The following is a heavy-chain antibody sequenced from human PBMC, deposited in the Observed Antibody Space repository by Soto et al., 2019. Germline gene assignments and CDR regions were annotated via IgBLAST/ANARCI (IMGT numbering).Heavy chain of an antibody. CDR3: AKVGFGNGRAFYYYYGMDV. V-gene: IGHV3-23*01. CDR1: GFTFSSYA. CDR2: ISGSGGST. Sequence: GGSLRLSCAASGFTFSSYAMSWVRQAPGKGLEWVSAISGSGGSTYYADSVKGRFTISRDNSKNTPYLQMNSLRAEDTAVYYCAKVGFGNGRAFYYYYGMDVWGQGTTVTVSS. D-gene: IGHD1-1*01. J-gene: IGHJ6*02.